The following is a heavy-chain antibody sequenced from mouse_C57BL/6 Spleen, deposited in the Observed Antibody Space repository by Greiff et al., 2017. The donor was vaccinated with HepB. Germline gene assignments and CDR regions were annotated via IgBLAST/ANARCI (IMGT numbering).Heavy chain of an antibody. CDR2: IDPSDSYT. CDR3: ARRGKCYAMDY. J-gene: IGHJ4*01. Sequence: VQLKQPGAELVKPGASVKLSCKASGYTFTSYWMQWVKQRPGQGLEWIGEIDPSDSYTNYNQKFKGKATLTVDTSSSTAYMQLSSLTSEDSAVYYCARRGKCYAMDYWGQGTSVTVSS. V-gene: IGHV1-50*01. CDR1: GYTFTSYW. D-gene: IGHD1-3*01.